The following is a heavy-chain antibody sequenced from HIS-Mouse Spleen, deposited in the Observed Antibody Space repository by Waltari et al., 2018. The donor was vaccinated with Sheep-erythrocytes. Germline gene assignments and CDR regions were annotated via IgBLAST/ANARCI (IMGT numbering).Heavy chain of an antibody. D-gene: IGHD1-26*01. CDR3: ARERYSGSYFDY. V-gene: IGHV3-21*01. Sequence: EVQLVESGGCLDKRGGSLRLSCTASGFPLSRYSMNWVRQAPGKGLEWVSSISSSSSYIYYADSVKGRFTISRDNAKNSLYLQMNSLRAEDTAVYYCARERYSGSYFDYWGQGTLVTVSS. CDR1: GFPLSRYS. CDR2: ISSSSSYI. J-gene: IGHJ4*02.